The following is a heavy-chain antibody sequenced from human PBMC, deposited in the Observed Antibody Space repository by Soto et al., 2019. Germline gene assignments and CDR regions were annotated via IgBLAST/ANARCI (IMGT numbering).Heavy chain of an antibody. CDR2: INNNGCTI. CDR1: GFTFSSFE. V-gene: IGHV3-48*03. J-gene: IGHJ5*02. D-gene: IGHD4-17*01. CDR3: ARAAFPYGDSVSRWFDP. Sequence: EVQLVESGGGFVPPGGSLRLSCSASGFTFSSFEMNWVRQTPGKGLEWVSYINNNGCTIFYADSVKGRFTISRDNAKNALYLQMNSLRVEDTAVYYCARAAFPYGDSVSRWFDPWGQGTLVTVSS.